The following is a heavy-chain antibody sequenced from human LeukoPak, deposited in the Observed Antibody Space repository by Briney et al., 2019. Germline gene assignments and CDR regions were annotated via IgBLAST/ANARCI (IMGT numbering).Heavy chain of an antibody. V-gene: IGHV3-20*04. CDR1: GFTFDDYG. Sequence: PGGSLRLSCAASGFTFDDYGMSWVRQAPGKGLEWVSGINWNGGSTGYADSVKGRFTISRDNAKNSLYLQMNSLRAEDTALYYCAKDIKSTGYSYGAYIDYWGQGTLVTVSS. CDR3: AKDIKSTGYSYGAYIDY. D-gene: IGHD5-18*01. CDR2: INWNGGST. J-gene: IGHJ4*02.